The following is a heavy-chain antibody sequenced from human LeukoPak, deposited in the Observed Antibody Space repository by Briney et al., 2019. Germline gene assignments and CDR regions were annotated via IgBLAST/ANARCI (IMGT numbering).Heavy chain of an antibody. J-gene: IGHJ4*02. V-gene: IGHV4-4*02. D-gene: IGHD1-26*01. CDR2: VHLSGAT. Sequence: SETLSLTCAVSDGSITTTNWWSWVRQPPGKGLEWIGEVHLSGATNYNPSLESRVSMSIDKSKNHLSLEVTSVTAADTAIYYCTRESGAFSPFGFWGQGTLLTVSS. CDR1: DGSITTTNW. CDR3: TRESGAFSPFGF.